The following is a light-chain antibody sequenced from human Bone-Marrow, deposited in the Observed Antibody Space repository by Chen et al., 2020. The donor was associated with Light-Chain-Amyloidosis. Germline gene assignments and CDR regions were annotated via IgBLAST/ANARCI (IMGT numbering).Light chain of an antibody. CDR1: QSVLYNSNHKNY. Sequence: DIVMTQSPASLAVSLGERATINCKSSQSVLYNSNHKNYLTWYQQMPGQPPKLLIYWASTRESGVPDRFSGSGSGTDFTLTISSLQAEDVAVYYCQQYYSTPPTFGQGTKVEIK. V-gene: IGKV4-1*01. CDR2: WAS. J-gene: IGKJ1*01. CDR3: QQYYSTPPT.